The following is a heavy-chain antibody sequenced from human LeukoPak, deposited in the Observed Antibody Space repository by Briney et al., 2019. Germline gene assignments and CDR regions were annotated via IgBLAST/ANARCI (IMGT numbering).Heavy chain of an antibody. CDR1: GFTFSSYS. V-gene: IGHV3-21*01. D-gene: IGHD3-16*02. Sequence: GGSLRLSCAASGFTFSSYSMNWVRQAPGKGLEWASSISSSSSYIYYADSVKGRFTISRDNAKNSLYLQMNSLRAEDTAVYYCARDSKGHPLSWDYVWGSYRYTGAFDIWGQGTMVTVSS. J-gene: IGHJ3*02. CDR2: ISSSSSYI. CDR3: ARDSKGHPLSWDYVWGSYRYTGAFDI.